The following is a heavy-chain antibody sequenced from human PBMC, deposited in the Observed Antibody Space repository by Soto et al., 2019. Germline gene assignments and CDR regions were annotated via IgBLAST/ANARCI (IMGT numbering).Heavy chain of an antibody. CDR2: LNHSGST. CDR3: AREGPDYGDYIYWFDP. CDR1: GGSFSGYY. V-gene: IGHV4-34*01. Sequence: QVQLQQWGAGLLKPSETLSLTCAVYGGSFSGYYWRWIRQPPGKGLEWIVELNHSGSTNYTPSLKSRVTISVDTSKNQFSLKLSSVTAAYTAVYYCAREGPDYGDYIYWFDPWGQGTLVTVSS. J-gene: IGHJ5*02. D-gene: IGHD4-17*01.